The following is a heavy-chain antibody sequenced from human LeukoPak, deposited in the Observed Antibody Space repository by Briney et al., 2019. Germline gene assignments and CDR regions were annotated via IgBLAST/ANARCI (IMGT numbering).Heavy chain of an antibody. V-gene: IGHV3-7*01. CDR2: INQDGSEK. CDR1: GFTFSSYG. J-gene: IGHJ5*02. Sequence: PGGSLRLSCAASGFTFSSYGMHWVRQAPGEGLEWVANINQDGSEKYYLDSVKGRFTISRDNAKNSLYLHMNSLRAEDTAAYYCARRLGSGWFDPWGQGTLVTVSS. CDR3: ARRLGSGWFDP. D-gene: IGHD3-10*01.